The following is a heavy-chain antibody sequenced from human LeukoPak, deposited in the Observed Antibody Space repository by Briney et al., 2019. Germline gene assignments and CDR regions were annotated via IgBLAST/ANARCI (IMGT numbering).Heavy chain of an antibody. D-gene: IGHD2-2*01. CDR3: AKNIPNCSSTSCPLDY. V-gene: IGHV3-30*18. J-gene: IGHJ4*02. CDR1: GFTFISYD. Sequence: PGRSLRLSCAASGFTFISYDIHWVRQAPGKGLEWVAVISYDGSNKYYADSVKGRFTISRDNSKNTLYLQVNSLRTEDTAVYYCAKNIPNCSSTSCPLDYWGQGTLGPVSS. CDR2: ISYDGSNK.